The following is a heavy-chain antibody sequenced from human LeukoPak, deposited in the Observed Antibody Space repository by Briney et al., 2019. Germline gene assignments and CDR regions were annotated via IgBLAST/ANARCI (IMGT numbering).Heavy chain of an antibody. D-gene: IGHD2-2*01. CDR1: GFAFGDYV. Sequence: PGRSLRLSCTASGFAFGDYVMSWFRQAPGKGLEWVGFVRTTSHGGATDYAASVKGRFTISRDDPKSIAYLLMNSLKTEDTAVYYCTRLRQDCSRNSCYYYFYYYYMDVWGKGTTVTVSS. J-gene: IGHJ6*03. CDR2: VRTTSHGGAT. V-gene: IGHV3-49*03. CDR3: TRLRQDCSRNSCYYYFYYYYMDV.